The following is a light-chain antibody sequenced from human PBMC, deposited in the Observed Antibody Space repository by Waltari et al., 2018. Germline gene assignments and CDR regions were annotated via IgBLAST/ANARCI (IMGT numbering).Light chain of an antibody. J-gene: IGKJ3*01. CDR2: GTS. CDR1: QSVGSTY. Sequence: IVLTQYPGTLSLSPGERGTLSCRASQSVGSTYLAWYQHKPGQAPRLLSHGTSVSATGNPDRFSGGGSETDFTLTSSRLEPEDLAVYDCQHDGASPCSFGPGTKVEIQ. CDR3: QHDGASPCS. V-gene: IGKV3-20*01.